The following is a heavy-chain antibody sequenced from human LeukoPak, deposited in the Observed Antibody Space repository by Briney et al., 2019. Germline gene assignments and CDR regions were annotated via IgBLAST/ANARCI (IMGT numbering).Heavy chain of an antibody. CDR2: MNLDGSQK. CDR3: ARDNNRLFDY. V-gene: IGHV3-7*01. D-gene: IGHD1-14*01. Sequence: GGSLRLSCTASGFMFSAYWMSWVRQAPGKGLEWVAHMNLDGSQKYYVDSVKGRFTISRDNAKDSLYLQMNSLRAEDTAVYYCARDNNRLFDYWGQGTLVTVSS. CDR1: GFMFSAYW. J-gene: IGHJ4*02.